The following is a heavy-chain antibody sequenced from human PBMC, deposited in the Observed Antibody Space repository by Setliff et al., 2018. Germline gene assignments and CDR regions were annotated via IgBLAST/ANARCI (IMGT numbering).Heavy chain of an antibody. CDR1: GGSITSGSYY. V-gene: IGHV4-61*02. Sequence: TLSLTCAVSGGSITSGSYYWSWIRQPAGEGLEWIGRLHTSGTTDYNPSLKGRVTISVDMSKNQFSMKLTSVTAADTAVYYCARVDFTMIQGVLGLWGQGTLVTVSS. CDR3: ARVDFTMIQGVLGL. D-gene: IGHD3-10*01. J-gene: IGHJ1*01. CDR2: LHTSGTT.